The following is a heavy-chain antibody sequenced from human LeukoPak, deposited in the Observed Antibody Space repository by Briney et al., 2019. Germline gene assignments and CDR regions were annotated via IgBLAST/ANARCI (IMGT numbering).Heavy chain of an antibody. CDR2: IYISGST. CDR1: GGSISSYF. CDR3: ARGERSYYNY. D-gene: IGHD1-26*01. Sequence: SETLSLTCTVSGGSISSYFWSWIRQPAGKGLEWIGRIYISGSTNYIPSLKSRVTMSVDTSKRQFSLKLSSVTAADTAVYFCARGERSYYNYWGQGTLVTVSS. J-gene: IGHJ4*02. V-gene: IGHV4-4*07.